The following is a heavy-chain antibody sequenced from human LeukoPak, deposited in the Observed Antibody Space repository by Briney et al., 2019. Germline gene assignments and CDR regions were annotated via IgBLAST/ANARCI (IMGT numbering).Heavy chain of an antibody. Sequence: PSETLSLTCAVYGGSFSGYYWSWIRQPAGKGREWIGEINHSGSTNYNPSLKSRLPISVDRSENQFSLRLSGVTAADTAVHYCAPRHYYDSSGYYKFFDYWGQGTLVTVSS. D-gene: IGHD3-22*01. CDR1: GGSFSGYY. CDR3: APRHYYDSSGYYKFFDY. V-gene: IGHV4-34*01. J-gene: IGHJ4*02. CDR2: INHSGST.